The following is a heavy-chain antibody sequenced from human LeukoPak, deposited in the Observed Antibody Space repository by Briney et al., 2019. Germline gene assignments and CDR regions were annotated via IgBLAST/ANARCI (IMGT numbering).Heavy chain of an antibody. J-gene: IGHJ3*02. CDR3: ARLKGGAGAFDI. V-gene: IGHV1-18*01. CDR2: ISAYNGNT. CDR1: GYTLTSYG. Sequence: GAAVNVSCKASGYTLTSYGLSWVRQAPGQGLEWMGWISAYNGNTNYAQKLQGRVTITTDTSTSTAYMELRSLRSDDTAVYYCARLKGGAGAFDIWGQGTMVTVSS. D-gene: IGHD3-16*01.